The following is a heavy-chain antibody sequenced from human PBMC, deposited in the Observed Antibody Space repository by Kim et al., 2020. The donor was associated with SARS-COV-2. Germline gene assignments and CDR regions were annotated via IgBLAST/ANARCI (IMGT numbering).Heavy chain of an antibody. Sequence: GGSLRLSCAASGFTVSSNYMSWVRQAPGKGLEWVSVIYSGGSTYYADSVKGRFTISRDNSKNTLYLQMNSLRAEDTAVYYCARGRHICSGGSCYSGGWFDPWGQGTLVTVSS. V-gene: IGHV3-53*01. J-gene: IGHJ5*02. CDR1: GFTVSSNY. CDR2: IYSGGST. D-gene: IGHD2-15*01. CDR3: ARGRHICSGGSCYSGGWFDP.